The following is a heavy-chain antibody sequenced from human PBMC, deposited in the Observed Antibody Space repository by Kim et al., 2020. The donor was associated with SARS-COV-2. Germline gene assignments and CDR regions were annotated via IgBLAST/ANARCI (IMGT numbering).Heavy chain of an antibody. Sequence: YYPDPGKDRFTNSRANSMNTLYMQMNSLRAEDTAVYYCAKDVYVGRYFDYWGQGTLVTVSS. D-gene: IGHD3-16*01. J-gene: IGHJ4*02. CDR3: AKDVYVGRYFDY. V-gene: IGHV3-23*01.